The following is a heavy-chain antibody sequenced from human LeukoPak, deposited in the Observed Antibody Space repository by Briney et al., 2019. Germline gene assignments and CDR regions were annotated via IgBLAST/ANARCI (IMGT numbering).Heavy chain of an antibody. Sequence: SETLSLTCTVSGGSITSYYWTWIRQPPGKGLEWIGYIYYSGSTNYNPSLRSRVTMSVDTSKDQVSLNLRSVTVADTAVYYCARCAAMDDDYFDYWGRGILVTVSS. V-gene: IGHV4-59*01. D-gene: IGHD5-18*01. CDR3: ARCAAMDDDYFDY. CDR1: GGSITSYY. CDR2: IYYSGST. J-gene: IGHJ4*02.